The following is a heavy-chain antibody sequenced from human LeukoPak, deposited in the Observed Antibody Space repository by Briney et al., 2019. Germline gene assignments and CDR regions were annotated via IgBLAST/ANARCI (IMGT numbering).Heavy chain of an antibody. Sequence: KPSETLSLTCAVYGGSFSGYYWSWIRQPPGKGLEWIGEINHSGSTNYNPSLKSRVTISVDTSKNQFSLKLSSVTAADTAVYYCARHLSSGWPDDWGQGTLVTVSS. J-gene: IGHJ4*02. CDR1: GGSFSGYY. CDR2: INHSGST. D-gene: IGHD6-19*01. CDR3: ARHLSSGWPDD. V-gene: IGHV4-34*01.